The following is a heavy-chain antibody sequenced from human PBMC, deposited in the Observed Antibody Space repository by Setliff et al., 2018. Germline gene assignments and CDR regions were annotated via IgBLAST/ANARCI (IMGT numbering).Heavy chain of an antibody. Sequence: SETLSLTCTVSADSITSHYWSWIRQPPGKGLEWIGYINHRGSTNYNPSLKSRVTISVEVSKNQLSLKLRSVTAADTAVYYCAKARYCSGTSCAFDDWGQGTLVTVSS. CDR2: INHRGST. CDR1: ADSITSHY. CDR3: AKARYCSGTSCAFDD. J-gene: IGHJ4*02. V-gene: IGHV4-59*08. D-gene: IGHD2-2*01.